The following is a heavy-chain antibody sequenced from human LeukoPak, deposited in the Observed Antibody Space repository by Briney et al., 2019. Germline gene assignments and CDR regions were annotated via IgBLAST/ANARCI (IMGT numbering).Heavy chain of an antibody. D-gene: IGHD2-2*01. CDR3: ASGGTVPAPYYYGMDV. CDR1: GGTFSSYA. Sequence: SVKVSCKASGGTFSSYAISWVRQAPGQGLEWMGRIIPILGIANYAQKFQGRVTITADKSTSTAYMELSSLRSEDTAVYYCASGGTVPAPYYYGMDVWGQGTTVTVSS. V-gene: IGHV1-69*04. J-gene: IGHJ6*02. CDR2: IIPILGIA.